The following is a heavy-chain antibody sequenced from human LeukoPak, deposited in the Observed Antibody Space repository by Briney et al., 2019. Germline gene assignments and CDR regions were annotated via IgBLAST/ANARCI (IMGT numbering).Heavy chain of an antibody. J-gene: IGHJ4*02. Sequence: PSQTLSLTCTVSGGSISSGGYYWRWIRQHPGKGLEWIGYIYYSGSTYYNPSLKSRVTISVDTSKNQFSLKLSSVTAADTAVYYCARVKTYGTGSDFDYWGQGTLVTVSS. D-gene: IGHD3-10*01. CDR2: IYYSGST. CDR3: ARVKTYGTGSDFDY. V-gene: IGHV4-31*03. CDR1: GGSISSGGYY.